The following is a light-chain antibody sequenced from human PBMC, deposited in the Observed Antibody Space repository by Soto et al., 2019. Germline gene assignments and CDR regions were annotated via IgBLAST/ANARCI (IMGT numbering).Light chain of an antibody. J-gene: IGLJ2*01. Sequence: QAVVTQPPSASGTPGQRVTISCSGSSSNIGSNYVYWYQQLPGTAPKLLIYSNNQRPSGVPDRFSGSKSGTSASLAISGLRSKDEADYYCAAWDDSLSGVVFGGGTKLTVL. CDR1: SSNIGSNY. CDR3: AAWDDSLSGVV. CDR2: SNN. V-gene: IGLV1-47*02.